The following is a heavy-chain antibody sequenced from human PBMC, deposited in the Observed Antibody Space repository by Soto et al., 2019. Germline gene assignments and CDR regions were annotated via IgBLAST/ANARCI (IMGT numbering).Heavy chain of an antibody. J-gene: IGHJ4*02. CDR3: ARGTGAVVAADY. CDR1: GFTFSSYW. CDR2: IKQDGSEK. V-gene: IGHV3-7*01. D-gene: IGHD3-22*01. Sequence: EVQLVESGGGLVQPGGSLKLSCAASGFTFSSYWMSWVRQAPGKGLEWVANIKQDGSEKFYVDSVKGRFTISRDNAKNSLYLQMNRLRTEDTAVYYCARGTGAVVAADYWGQGTLVTVSS.